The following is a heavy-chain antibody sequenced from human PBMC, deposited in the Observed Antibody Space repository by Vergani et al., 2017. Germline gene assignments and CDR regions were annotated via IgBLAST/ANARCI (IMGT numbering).Heavy chain of an antibody. J-gene: IGHJ3*02. CDR1: GFTFIMHA. D-gene: IGHD6-19*01. V-gene: IGHV3-23*01. CDR3: AKVGRSEVAGTFGAFDI. CDR2: LSASDRRT. Sequence: EVQLLESGVDLVQPGGSLRLSCAASGFTFIMHAMSWVRQAPGKGLEWVSTLSASDRRTHYADSVKGRFTISRDISKNTLFLHMNSLRPEDTAVYYCAKVGRSEVAGTFGAFDIWGQGTMVTVSS.